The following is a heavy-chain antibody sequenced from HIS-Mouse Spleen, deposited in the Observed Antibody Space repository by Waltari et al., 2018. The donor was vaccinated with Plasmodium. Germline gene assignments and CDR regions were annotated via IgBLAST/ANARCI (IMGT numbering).Heavy chain of an antibody. J-gene: IGHJ3*02. V-gene: IGHV4-34*01. CDR1: GGSFSGSS. D-gene: IGHD3-9*01. CDR2: INHSGST. CDR3: ARAPIRDAFDI. Sequence: QVQLQQWGAGLLKPSATLSLTCAVNGGSFSGSSWSRVRQPPGKGLEWIGEINHSGSTNYNPSLKSRVTISVDTSKNQFSLKLSSVTAADTAVYYCARAPIRDAFDIWGQGTMVTVSS.